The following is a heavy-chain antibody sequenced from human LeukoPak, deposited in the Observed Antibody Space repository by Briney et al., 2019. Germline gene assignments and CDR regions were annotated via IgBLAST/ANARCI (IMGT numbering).Heavy chain of an antibody. V-gene: IGHV4-4*07. CDR2: IYTSGST. D-gene: IGHD6-19*01. CDR3: AYSSGWSYFDY. CDR1: GGSISSYY. Sequence: ASETLSLTCTVSGGSISSYYWSWIRQPAGKGLEWIGRIYTSGSTNYNPSLKSRVTISVDTSKNQFSLKLSSVTAADTAVYYCAYSSGWSYFDYWGQRTLVTVSS. J-gene: IGHJ4*02.